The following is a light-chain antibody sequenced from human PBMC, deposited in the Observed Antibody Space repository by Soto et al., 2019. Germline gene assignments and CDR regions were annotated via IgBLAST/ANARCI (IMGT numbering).Light chain of an antibody. V-gene: IGLV2-11*01. CDR2: DVS. Sequence: QSALTQPRSVSGSPGQSVTISCTGTSSDVGSYNYVSWYQQHPGKAPKLMIYDVSKRPSGVPDRCSGSKSGNTASLTISGLQAEDQADYYCCSYAGSYTWVFGGGTQLTVL. CDR1: SSDVGSYNY. J-gene: IGLJ3*02. CDR3: CSYAGSYTWV.